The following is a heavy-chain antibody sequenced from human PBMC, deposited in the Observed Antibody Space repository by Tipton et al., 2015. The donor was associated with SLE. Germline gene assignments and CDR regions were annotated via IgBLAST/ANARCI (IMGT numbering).Heavy chain of an antibody. CDR1: GGSISSYY. D-gene: IGHD2-2*01. CDR3: AREDIVVVPVYYYYGMDV. V-gene: IGHV4-4*09. CDR2: IYTSGST. Sequence: TLSLTCTVSGGSISSYYWSWIRQPPGKGLEWIGYIYTSGSTNYNPSLKSRVTISEDTSKNQFSLELSSVTAADTAVYYCAREDIVVVPVYYYYGMDVWGQGTTVTVSS. J-gene: IGHJ6*02.